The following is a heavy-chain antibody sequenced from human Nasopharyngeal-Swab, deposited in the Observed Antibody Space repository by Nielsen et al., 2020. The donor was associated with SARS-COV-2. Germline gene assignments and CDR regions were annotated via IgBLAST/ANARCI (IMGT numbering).Heavy chain of an antibody. CDR2: IGTAGDT. V-gene: IGHV3-13*01. D-gene: IGHD1-26*01. Sequence: GGSLRLSCAASGFTFSSYDMHWVRQATGKGLEWVSAIGTAGDTYYPGSVKGRFTISRENAKNSLYPQMNSLRAGDTAVYYCAREGELGGSWYFDLWGRGTLVTVSS. J-gene: IGHJ2*01. CDR1: GFTFSSYD. CDR3: AREGELGGSWYFDL.